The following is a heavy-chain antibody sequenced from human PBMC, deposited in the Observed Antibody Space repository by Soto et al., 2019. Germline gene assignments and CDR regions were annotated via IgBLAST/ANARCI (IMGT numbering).Heavy chain of an antibody. V-gene: IGHV4-30-4*01. CDR2: IYYSGST. CDR1: GGSISSGDYC. CDR3: ARDVRDPRGNWFDP. Sequence: SETLSLTCTVSGGSISSGDYCWSWIRQPPGKGLEWIGYIYYSGSTYYNPSLKSRVTISVDTSKNQFSLKLSSVTAADTAVYYCARDVRDPRGNWFDPWGQGTLVTVSS. J-gene: IGHJ5*02.